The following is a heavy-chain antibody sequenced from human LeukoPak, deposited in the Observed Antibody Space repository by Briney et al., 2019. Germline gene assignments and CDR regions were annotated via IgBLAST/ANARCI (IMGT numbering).Heavy chain of an antibody. CDR2: IRYDGSNK. CDR1: GFTFSSYG. Sequence: GGSLRLSCAASGFTFSSYGMHWVRQAPGKGLEWVAFIRYDGSNKYYADSVKGRFTISRDNSKNTLYLQMNSLRAEDTAVYYCAKEGPYSSSWYEGWGQGTLVTVSS. V-gene: IGHV3-30*02. D-gene: IGHD6-13*01. CDR3: AKEGPYSSSWYEG. J-gene: IGHJ4*02.